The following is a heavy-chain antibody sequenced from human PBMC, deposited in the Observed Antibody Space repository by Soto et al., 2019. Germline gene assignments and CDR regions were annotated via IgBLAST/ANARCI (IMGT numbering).Heavy chain of an antibody. D-gene: IGHD6-13*01. CDR2: ISSSSSYI. CDR1: GFTFSSYS. CDR3: AFDLGYSSSWETVYYYYYGMDV. Sequence: PGGSLRLSCAASGFTFSSYSMNWVRQAPGKGLEWVSSISSSSSYIYYADTVKGRFTISRDNAKNSLYLQMNSLRAEDTAVYYCAFDLGYSSSWETVYYYYYGMDVWGQGTTVTVSS. J-gene: IGHJ6*02. V-gene: IGHV3-21*01.